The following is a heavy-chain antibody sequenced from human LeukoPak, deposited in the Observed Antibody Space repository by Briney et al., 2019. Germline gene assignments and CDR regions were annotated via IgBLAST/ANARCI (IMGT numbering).Heavy chain of an antibody. J-gene: IGHJ5*02. CDR2: IYYSGNT. D-gene: IGHD2-2*01. CDR1: GGSISSSNSY. CDR3: AIHYTEDIVVGPAASPETRNNWFDP. Sequence: SETLSLTCTVSGGSISSSNSYWGWIRPPPGKELEWFGSIYYSGNTYYNPSLKSTVSISIYTSKNQFSLRLTSVTAADTALYYCAIHYTEDIVVGPAASPETRNNWFDPWGQGTLVTVSS. V-gene: IGHV4-39*01.